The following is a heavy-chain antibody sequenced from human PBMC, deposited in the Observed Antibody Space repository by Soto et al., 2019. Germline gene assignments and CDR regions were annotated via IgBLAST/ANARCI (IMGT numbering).Heavy chain of an antibody. CDR3: ARTPPQLYSSSSAVDY. Sequence: SETLSLTCTVSGGSISSSSYYWGWIRQPPGKGLEWIGSIYYSGSTYYNPSLKSRVTISVDTSKNQFSLKLSSVTAADTAVYYCARTPPQLYSSSSAVDYWGQGTLVTVSS. V-gene: IGHV4-39*01. CDR2: IYYSGST. D-gene: IGHD6-6*01. CDR1: GGSISSSSYY. J-gene: IGHJ4*02.